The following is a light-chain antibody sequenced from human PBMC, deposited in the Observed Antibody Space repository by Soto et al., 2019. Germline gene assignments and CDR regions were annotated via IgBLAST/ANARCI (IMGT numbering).Light chain of an antibody. CDR3: CSYAGSYTFYV. V-gene: IGLV2-11*01. Sequence: QSALTQPASVSGSPGQSITISCTGTSSDVGPYNYVSWYQQHPGKAPKLMIYDVSKRPSGVPDRFSGSKSGNTASLTISGLQAEDEADYYCCSYAGSYTFYVFGTGTKLTVL. CDR2: DVS. J-gene: IGLJ1*01. CDR1: SSDVGPYNY.